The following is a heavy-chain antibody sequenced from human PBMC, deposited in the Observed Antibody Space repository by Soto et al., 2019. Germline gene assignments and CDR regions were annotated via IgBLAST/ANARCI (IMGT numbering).Heavy chain of an antibody. CDR3: ARGPGTFSDFWSGYPSLTVGMDV. Sequence: GGSLRLSCAASGFTFSDHYMDWVRQAPGKGLEWVGRTRNKANSYTTEYAASVKGRFTISRDDSKNSLYLQMNSLKTEDTAVYYCARGPGTFSDFWSGYPSLTVGMDVWGQGTTVTVSS. CDR1: GFTFSDHY. CDR2: TRNKANSYTT. V-gene: IGHV3-72*01. J-gene: IGHJ6*02. D-gene: IGHD3-3*01.